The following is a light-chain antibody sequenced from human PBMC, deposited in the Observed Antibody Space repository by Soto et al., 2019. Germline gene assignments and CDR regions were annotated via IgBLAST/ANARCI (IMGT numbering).Light chain of an antibody. V-gene: IGLV2-14*01. J-gene: IGLJ7*01. CDR3: SSYTSSSTLV. CDR1: SSDVGGYKY. Sequence: QSALTQPASVSGSPGQSITISCTGTSSDVGGYKYVSWYQHQSGKAPKLVIYEVTNRPSGVSNRFSGSKSGNTASLTISGLQAEDEADYYCSSYTSSSTLVFGGGTQLTVL. CDR2: EVT.